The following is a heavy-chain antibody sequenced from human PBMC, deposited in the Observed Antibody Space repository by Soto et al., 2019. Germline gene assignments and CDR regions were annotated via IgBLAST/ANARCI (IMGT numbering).Heavy chain of an antibody. CDR2: IYYSGST. J-gene: IGHJ6*02. D-gene: IGHD3-22*01. CDR3: ARRLYYDSSGFEGGGMDV. V-gene: IGHV4-28*01. Sequence: SETLSLTCAVSGYSISSSNWWGWIRQPPGKGLEWIGYIYYSGSTYYNPSLKSRVTMSVDTSKNQFSLKLSSVTAVDTAVYYCARRLYYDSSGFEGGGMDVGGQGTTVTVS. CDR1: GYSISSSNW.